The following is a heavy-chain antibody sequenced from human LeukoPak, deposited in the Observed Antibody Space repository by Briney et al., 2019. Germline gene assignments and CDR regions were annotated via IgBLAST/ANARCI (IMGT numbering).Heavy chain of an antibody. Sequence: SETLSLTCTVSGGSISSYYWSWIRQPAGKGLEWIGRVYSSGNTNYNPSLKSRVTMAVDTSKKQFSLKLSSATAADTAIYYCARAGLGYSFGFDYWGQGTLVTVSS. CDR2: VYSSGNT. D-gene: IGHD5-18*01. CDR1: GGSISSYY. CDR3: ARAGLGYSFGFDY. J-gene: IGHJ4*02. V-gene: IGHV4-4*07.